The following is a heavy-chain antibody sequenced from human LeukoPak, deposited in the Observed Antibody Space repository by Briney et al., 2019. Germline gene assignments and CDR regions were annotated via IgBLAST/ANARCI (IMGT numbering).Heavy chain of an antibody. Sequence: GGSLRLSCAASGFTFSSYAMHWVRQAPGKGLEWVAVISYDGSNKYYADSVKGRFTISRDNSKNTLYLQMNSLRAEDTAVYYCARDLQWELLQEVILDYWGQGTLVTVSS. D-gene: IGHD1-26*01. CDR1: GFTFSSYA. V-gene: IGHV3-30*01. CDR2: ISYDGSNK. J-gene: IGHJ4*02. CDR3: ARDLQWELLQEVILDY.